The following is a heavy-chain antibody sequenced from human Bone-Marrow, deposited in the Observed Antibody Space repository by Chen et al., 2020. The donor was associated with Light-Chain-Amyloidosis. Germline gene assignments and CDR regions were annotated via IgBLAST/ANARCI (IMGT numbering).Heavy chain of an antibody. V-gene: IGHV2-5*02. Sequence: QITLKESGPTLVKPTQTLTLTCTFSGFSLSSIGVGVGWIRQPPGKALEWLALIYWDDDKRYSPSLKSRLTITKDTSKNQVVLKMTDMDPTDTATYYCAHELITRLPRGFDVWGQGTMLTVSS. D-gene: IGHD3-9*01. J-gene: IGHJ3*01. CDR1: GFSLSSIGVG. CDR3: AHELITRLPRGFDV. CDR2: IYWDDDK.